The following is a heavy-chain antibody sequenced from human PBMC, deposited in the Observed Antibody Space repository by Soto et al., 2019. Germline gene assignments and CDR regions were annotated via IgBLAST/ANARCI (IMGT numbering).Heavy chain of an antibody. CDR1: GFPFSAYN. J-gene: IGHJ4*02. CDR3: SRSPEVGVRGAY. V-gene: IGHV3-21*01. D-gene: IGHD3-16*01. Sequence: PWGSLRLSCTCSGFPFSAYNINWVRQAPGKGLDWVSSITVGSSHIYQPNSMRGRFTISRDDAKNSVYLQIDSLRDEDTALYYCSRSPEVGVRGAYWGQGTLVTVSS. CDR2: ITVGSSHI.